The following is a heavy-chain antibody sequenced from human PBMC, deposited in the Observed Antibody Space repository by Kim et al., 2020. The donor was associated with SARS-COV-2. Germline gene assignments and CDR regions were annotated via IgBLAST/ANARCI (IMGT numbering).Heavy chain of an antibody. CDR2: ISWNSDRT. V-gene: IGHV3-9*01. D-gene: IGHD1-26*01. CDR3: ARVSGSYLNYYFPMYV. J-gene: IGHJ6*01. CDR1: GFTFDNYA. Sequence: GGSLRLSCVASGFTFDNYAMHWVRQAPGKGLEWVSGISWNSDRTSYADSVRGRFTISRDDAKNSLYLHMNSLRPEDTALYYCARVSGSYLNYYFPMYVW.